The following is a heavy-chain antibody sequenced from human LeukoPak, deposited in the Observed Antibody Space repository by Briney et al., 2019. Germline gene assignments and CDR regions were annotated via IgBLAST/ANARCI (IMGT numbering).Heavy chain of an antibody. CDR3: ARQSYGDETNFYPFDY. Sequence: PSETLSLTCTVSGGSISSSSAYWGWIRQPPGKGLEWIGWISQSGTTTYNPSLKSRVTISLDTSKNQFSLKLSSVIVADTAVYYCARQSYGDETNFYPFDYWGQGTLVSVSS. CDR2: ISQSGTT. V-gene: IGHV4-61*05. CDR1: GGSISSSSAY. J-gene: IGHJ4*02. D-gene: IGHD2-21*01.